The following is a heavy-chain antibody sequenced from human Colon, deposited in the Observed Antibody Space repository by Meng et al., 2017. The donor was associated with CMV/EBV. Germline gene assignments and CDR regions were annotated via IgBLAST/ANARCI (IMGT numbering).Heavy chain of an antibody. D-gene: IGHD3-16*01. CDR2: GYDKGVA. CDR1: GGSMGGFY. V-gene: IGHV4-59*08. CDR3: VGSHGGY. Sequence: SGTLSLPCTLSGGSMGGFYWAWVRQAPGKGMEWVGNGYDKGVADYNPALKRRVTISIDTSKNQFSLKLSFMAAANTDVYYCVGSHGGYWGQGTLVTVSS. J-gene: IGHJ4*02.